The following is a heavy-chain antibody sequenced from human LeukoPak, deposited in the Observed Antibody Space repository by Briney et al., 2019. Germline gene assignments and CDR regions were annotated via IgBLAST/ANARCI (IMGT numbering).Heavy chain of an antibody. CDR1: GGSISSYY. J-gene: IGHJ5*02. D-gene: IGHD3-3*01. Sequence: PETLSLTCTVSGGSISSYYWSWIRQPPGKGLEWIGYIFYSGSTNYNPSLKSRVTISVDTSKNQFSLKLSSVTAADTAVYYCARVFSYPLRAPFDPWGQGTLVTVSS. V-gene: IGHV4-59*01. CDR3: ARVFSYPLRAPFDP. CDR2: IFYSGST.